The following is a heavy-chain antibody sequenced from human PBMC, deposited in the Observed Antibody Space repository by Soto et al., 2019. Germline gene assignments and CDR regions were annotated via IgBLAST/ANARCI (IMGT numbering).Heavy chain of an antibody. D-gene: IGHD5-18*01. CDR3: ATGGHNDGYNFYPGMDV. J-gene: IGHJ6*02. V-gene: IGHV1-69*01. CDR1: GGIFTNNA. CDR2: VIPLFDTA. Sequence: QVQVVQSGAEVKKPGASVKVSCKASGGIFTNNAISWVRQAPGQGLEWLGGVIPLFDTAYYAQRFRGRLRISTEGATTTAYMELSGLTSAATAVYFCATGGHNDGYNFYPGMDVWGQGTTVTVS.